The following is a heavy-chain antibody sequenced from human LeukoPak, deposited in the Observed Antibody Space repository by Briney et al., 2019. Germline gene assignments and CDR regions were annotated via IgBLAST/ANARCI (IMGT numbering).Heavy chain of an antibody. D-gene: IGHD5-24*01. CDR3: ARDGYNFGFAFDI. CDR2: ISSSSSYI. CDR1: GFTFSSYS. J-gene: IGHJ3*02. Sequence: GGSLRLSCAASGFTFSSYSMNWVRQAPGKGLEWVSSISSSSSYIYYADSVKGRFTISRDNAKNSLYLQMNSLRAEDTAVYYCARDGYNFGFAFDIWGQGTMVTVSS. V-gene: IGHV3-21*01.